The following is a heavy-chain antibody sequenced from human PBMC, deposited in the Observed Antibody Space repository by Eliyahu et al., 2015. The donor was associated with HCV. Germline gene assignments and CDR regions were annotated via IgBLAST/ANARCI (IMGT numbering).Heavy chain of an antibody. Sequence: QVQLVESGGGVVQPGRSLRLSCAASGFTFSSYAMHWVRQAPGKGLEWVAVISYDGSNKYYADSVKGRFTISRDNSKNTLYLQMNSLRAEDTAVYYCARDLTRGVLDYWGQGTLVTVSS. V-gene: IGHV3-30*01. CDR1: GFTFSSYA. CDR3: ARDLTRGVLDY. D-gene: IGHD3-10*01. J-gene: IGHJ4*02. CDR2: ISYDGSNK.